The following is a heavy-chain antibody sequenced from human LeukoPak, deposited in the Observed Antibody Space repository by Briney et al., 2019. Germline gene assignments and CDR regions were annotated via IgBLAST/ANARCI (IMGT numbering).Heavy chain of an antibody. Sequence: ASVKVSCKASGYAFTSNGISWLRQAPGQGLEWMGWISAYNGNTNYAQKFQGRVTMTTDTSTSTAYMELRSLRSDDTAVYYCARARDIVVVPAATLDVWGKGTTVTVSS. J-gene: IGHJ6*04. V-gene: IGHV1-18*01. CDR2: ISAYNGNT. CDR3: ARARDIVVVPAATLDV. D-gene: IGHD2-2*01. CDR1: GYAFTSNG.